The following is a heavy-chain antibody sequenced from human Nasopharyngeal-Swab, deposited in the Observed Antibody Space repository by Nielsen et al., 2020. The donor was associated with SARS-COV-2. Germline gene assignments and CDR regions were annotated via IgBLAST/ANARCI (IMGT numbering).Heavy chain of an antibody. Sequence: LSLTCAASGFTFSSYAMHWVRQAPGKGLEWVAVISYDGSNKYYADSVKGRFTISRDNSKNTLYLQMNSLRAEDTAVYYCARKRGFEYQLPNNWFDPWGQGTLVTVSS. CDR2: ISYDGSNK. V-gene: IGHV3-30*04. J-gene: IGHJ5*02. CDR1: GFTFSSYA. D-gene: IGHD2-2*01. CDR3: ARKRGFEYQLPNNWFDP.